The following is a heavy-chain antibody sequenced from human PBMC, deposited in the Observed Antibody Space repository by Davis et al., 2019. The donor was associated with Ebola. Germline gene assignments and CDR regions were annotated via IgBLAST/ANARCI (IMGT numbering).Heavy chain of an antibody. CDR2: ISSSSSTI. Sequence: GESLKISCAASGFTFSSYSMNWVRQAPGKGLEWVSYISSSSSTIYYADSVKGRFTISRDNAKNSLYLQMNSLRAEDTAVYYCARWGVTTDYWGQGTLVTVSS. D-gene: IGHD4-11*01. CDR3: ARWGVTTDY. V-gene: IGHV3-48*04. J-gene: IGHJ4*02. CDR1: GFTFSSYS.